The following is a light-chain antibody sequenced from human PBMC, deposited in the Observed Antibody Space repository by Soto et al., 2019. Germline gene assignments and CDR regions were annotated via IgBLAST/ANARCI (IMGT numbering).Light chain of an antibody. CDR3: QQYISSPLT. Sequence: EIVLTQSPGPLSLSPGERATLSCMSSQTVSNNYLAWYQQKPGQAPRLVIYGASNRATGIPDRFSASGSGTDFTLTISRLEPEDVAVYYCQQYISSPLTLGQGTKVDIK. CDR2: GAS. J-gene: IGKJ1*01. CDR1: QTVSNNY. V-gene: IGKV3-20*01.